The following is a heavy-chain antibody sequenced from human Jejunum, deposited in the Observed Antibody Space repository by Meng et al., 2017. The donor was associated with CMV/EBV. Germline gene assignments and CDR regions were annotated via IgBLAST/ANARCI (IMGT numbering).Heavy chain of an antibody. Sequence: ASGFTFSSYSIHWVRQAPGKGLEWVAGTSVDGGDEYYADSVKGRFTISRDNSKNTLYLQMNRLRAEDTAVYYCARSNMPYYFDYWGQGTLVTVSS. CDR2: TSVDGGDE. V-gene: IGHV3-30-3*01. J-gene: IGHJ4*02. D-gene: IGHD4-11*01. CDR3: ARSNMPYYFDY. CDR1: GFTFSSYS.